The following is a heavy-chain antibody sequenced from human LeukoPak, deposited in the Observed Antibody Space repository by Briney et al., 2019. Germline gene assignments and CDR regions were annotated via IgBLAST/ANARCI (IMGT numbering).Heavy chain of an antibody. CDR1: GFTFSSYA. CDR3: AKREEYYYDSSGPLRY. Sequence: GGSLRLSCAASGFTFSSYAMSWVRQAPGKGLEWVSAISGSGGSTYYAGSVKGRFTISRDNSKNTLYLQMNSLRAEDTAVYYCAKREEYYYDSSGPLRYWGQGTLVTVSS. CDR2: ISGSGGST. D-gene: IGHD3-22*01. J-gene: IGHJ4*02. V-gene: IGHV3-23*01.